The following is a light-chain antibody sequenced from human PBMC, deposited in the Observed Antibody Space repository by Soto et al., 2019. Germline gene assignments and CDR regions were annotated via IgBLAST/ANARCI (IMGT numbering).Light chain of an antibody. CDR2: DAS. CDR1: QSVSSY. J-gene: IGKJ5*01. V-gene: IGKV3-11*01. Sequence: EIVLTQSPATLSLSPGERVTLSCRASQSVSSYLAWYQQKPGQAPRLLIYDASNRATGIPARFSGSASGTDFTLTISSLEPEDFAVYYCQHRSNWPITFGQGTRLEIK. CDR3: QHRSNWPIT.